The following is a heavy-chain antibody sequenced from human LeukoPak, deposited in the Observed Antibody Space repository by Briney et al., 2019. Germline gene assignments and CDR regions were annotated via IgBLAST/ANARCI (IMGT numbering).Heavy chain of an antibody. D-gene: IGHD6-19*01. Sequence: PSETLSLTCTVSGGSISSYYWIWIRQPAGEGLEWIGRIYTSGSTNYNPSLKSRVTMSVDTSKNQVSLKLRSVTDADTAVYYCARGGRGKAVDFDFWGQGTLVTVSS. V-gene: IGHV4-4*07. CDR2: IYTSGST. J-gene: IGHJ4*02. CDR1: GGSISSYY. CDR3: ARGGRGKAVDFDF.